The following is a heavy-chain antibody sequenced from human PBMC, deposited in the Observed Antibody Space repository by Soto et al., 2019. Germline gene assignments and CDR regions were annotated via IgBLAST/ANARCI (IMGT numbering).Heavy chain of an antibody. CDR1: GFTFSSYA. CDR3: ANATLRVVHKLVFDY. D-gene: IGHD3-3*01. J-gene: IGHJ4*02. CDR2: VSGSGGAT. V-gene: IGHV3-23*01. Sequence: GGSLRLSCEASGFTFSSYAMNWVRQAPGKGLEWISFVSGSGGATYGADSVKGRFVISRDNPKKTLYLQMNSLRAEDTATYYFANATLRVVHKLVFDYWGQGSLVTVSS.